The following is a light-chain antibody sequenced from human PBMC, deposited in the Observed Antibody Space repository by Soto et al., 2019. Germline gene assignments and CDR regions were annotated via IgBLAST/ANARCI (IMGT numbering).Light chain of an antibody. J-gene: IGLJ3*02. CDR2: RDD. CDR1: SSNIGTNY. Sequence: QSVLTQPPSASGTPGQRVTISCSGSSSNIGTNYVYWYQQFPGTAPKVLIYRDDQRPSGVPDRFSGSKSGTSASLAISGLRSEDEADYYCAAWDDSLSGVVFGGGTKLNVL. CDR3: AAWDDSLSGVV. V-gene: IGLV1-47*01.